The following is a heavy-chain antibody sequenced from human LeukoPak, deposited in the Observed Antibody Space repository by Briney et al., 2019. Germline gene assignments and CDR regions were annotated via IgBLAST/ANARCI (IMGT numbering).Heavy chain of an antibody. CDR2: IYTSGST. Sequence: SETLSLTCTVSGGSISSQYWSWIRQPPGKGLEWIGYIYTSGSTNYNPSHKSRVTISVDTSKNQFSLKLSSVTAADTAVYYCARLTGSGPFERFDPWGQGTLVTVSS. V-gene: IGHV4-4*09. D-gene: IGHD1-20*01. CDR3: ARLTGSGPFERFDP. CDR1: GGSISSQY. J-gene: IGHJ5*02.